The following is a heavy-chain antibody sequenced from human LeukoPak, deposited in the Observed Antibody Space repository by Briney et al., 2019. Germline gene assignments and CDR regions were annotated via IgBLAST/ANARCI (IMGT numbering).Heavy chain of an antibody. CDR3: ARRTHCSGGSCYQYYFDY. Sequence: GRSLRLSCAASGFTFSSYGMHWVRQAPGKGLEWVAVIWYDGSNKYYADSVKGRFTISRDNSKNTLYLQMNSLRAEDTAVYYCARRTHCSGGSCYQYYFDYWGQGTLVTVSS. V-gene: IGHV3-33*01. J-gene: IGHJ4*02. D-gene: IGHD2-15*01. CDR2: IWYDGSNK. CDR1: GFTFSSYG.